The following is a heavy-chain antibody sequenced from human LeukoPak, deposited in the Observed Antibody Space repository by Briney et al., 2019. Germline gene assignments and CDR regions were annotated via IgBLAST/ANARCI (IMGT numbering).Heavy chain of an antibody. D-gene: IGHD2-15*01. J-gene: IGHJ5*02. CDR1: GFTFRSYG. CDR3: GTGYCSTASCYPYINNWFDP. Sequence: GGTLRLSCVASGFTFRSYGMRWVRQAPGKGLEWVSDITGNGGSTYYADSVKGRFTISRDNSKNTLYLQMNSLRAEDTAVYYCGTGYCSTASCYPYINNWFDPWGQGTLVTVSS. V-gene: IGHV3-23*01. CDR2: ITGNGGST.